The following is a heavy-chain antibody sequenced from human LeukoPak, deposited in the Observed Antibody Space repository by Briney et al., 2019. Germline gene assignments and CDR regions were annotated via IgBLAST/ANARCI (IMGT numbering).Heavy chain of an antibody. D-gene: IGHD3-3*01. CDR1: GFTFSSYE. V-gene: IGHV3-48*03. CDR2: ISSSGSTI. CDR3: ARKYCDFWSGHTYGMDV. Sequence: GGSLRLSCAASGFTFSSYEMNWVRQAPGKGLEWVSYISSSGSTIYYADSVKGRFTISRDNAKNSLYLQMNSLRAEDTAVYYCARKYCDFWSGHTYGMDVWGQGTTVTVSS. J-gene: IGHJ6*02.